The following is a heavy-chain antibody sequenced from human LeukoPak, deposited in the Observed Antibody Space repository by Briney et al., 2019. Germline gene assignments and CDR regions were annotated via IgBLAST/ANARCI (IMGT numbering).Heavy chain of an antibody. J-gene: IGHJ4*02. Sequence: GGSLRLSCAAYGFSFSSYAMSWVRQAPGKGLEWVSSICASASGTYYAGSVKGRFTISRDNSKNTLDLQMNNLRAEDTAVYYCAKAGGGSCHSSLDFWGQGTLVTVSS. V-gene: IGHV3-23*01. CDR3: AKAGGGSCHSSLDF. CDR2: ICASASGT. CDR1: GFSFSSYA. D-gene: IGHD2-15*01.